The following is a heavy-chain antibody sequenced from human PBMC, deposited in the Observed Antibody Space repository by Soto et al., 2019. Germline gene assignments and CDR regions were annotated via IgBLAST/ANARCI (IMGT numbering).Heavy chain of an antibody. V-gene: IGHV4-59*01. J-gene: IGHJ3*02. Sequence: QVQLQESGPGLVKPSETLSLTCTDSTDAIVPYSWILIRQPPGKGLAWVAFIYYSGSNTYNPSLKSRVTISLDMSKSPHALRLSSRTASDTAVYYLARRLTNATTPVDAVAILGQETMVT. CDR2: IYYSGSN. CDR3: ARRLTNATTPVDAVAI. CDR1: TDAIVPYS. D-gene: IGHD4-17*01.